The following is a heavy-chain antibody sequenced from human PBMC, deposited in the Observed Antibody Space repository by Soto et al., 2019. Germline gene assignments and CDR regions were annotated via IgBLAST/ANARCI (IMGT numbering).Heavy chain of an antibody. CDR1: GGTFSIYA. V-gene: IGHV1-69*13. Sequence: GASVKVSCKASGGTFSIYAISWVRQAPGQGLEWMGGIIPIFGTANYAQKFQGRVTITADESTSTAYMELSSLRSEDTAVYYCARIGVVLRDRYYYYYGMDVWGQGTTVTVSS. J-gene: IGHJ6*02. D-gene: IGHD3-3*01. CDR2: IIPIFGTA. CDR3: ARIGVVLRDRYYYYYGMDV.